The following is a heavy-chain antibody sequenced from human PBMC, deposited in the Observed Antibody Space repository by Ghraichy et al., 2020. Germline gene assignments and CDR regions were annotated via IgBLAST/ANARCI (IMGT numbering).Heavy chain of an antibody. D-gene: IGHD5-18*01. J-gene: IGHJ4*02. Sequence: ETLSLTCAVYGGSFSGYYWSWIRQPPGKGLEWIGEINHSGSTNYNPSLKSRVTISVDTSKNQFSLKLSSVTAADTAVYYCARGSRYSYGYIDYWGQGTLVTVSS. V-gene: IGHV4-34*01. CDR3: ARGSRYSYGYIDY. CDR2: INHSGST. CDR1: GGSFSGYY.